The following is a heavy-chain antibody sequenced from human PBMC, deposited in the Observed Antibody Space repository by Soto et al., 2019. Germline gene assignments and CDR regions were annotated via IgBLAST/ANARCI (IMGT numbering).Heavy chain of an antibody. Sequence: QVQLVQSGAEVKKPGASVKVSCKASGYTFISYDINWVRQATGQGLEWMGWMNSNSGNTGYAEKFQGRVTMTRNTSTSTAYMELSSLRSEDTAVYYCARGIRGTMVRGGTSYLYTHYMDVWGKGTTVTVSS. CDR1: GYTFISYD. CDR3: ARGIRGTMVRGGTSYLYTHYMDV. CDR2: MNSNSGNT. J-gene: IGHJ6*03. V-gene: IGHV1-8*01. D-gene: IGHD3-10*01.